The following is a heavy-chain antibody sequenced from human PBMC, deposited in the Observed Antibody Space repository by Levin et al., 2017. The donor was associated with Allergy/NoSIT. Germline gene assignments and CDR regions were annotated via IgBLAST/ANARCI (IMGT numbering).Heavy chain of an antibody. J-gene: IGHJ4*02. CDR3: VRGRDNSAWYLGY. D-gene: IGHD6-19*01. Sequence: PGESLKISCAASGLTFNNYGMTWVRQAPGKGLEWVTGISRSGDNTYYADSVKGRFTISRDISKNTLYLQMNSLRAEDTALYYCVRGRDNSAWYLGYWGRGILVTVSS. V-gene: IGHV3-23*01. CDR2: ISRSGDNT. CDR1: GLTFNNYG.